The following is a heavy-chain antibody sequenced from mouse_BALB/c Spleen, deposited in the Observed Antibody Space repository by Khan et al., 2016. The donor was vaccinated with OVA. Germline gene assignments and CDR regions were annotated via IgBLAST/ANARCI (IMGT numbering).Heavy chain of an antibody. CDR2: IWSGGNT. D-gene: IGHD2-12*01. Sequence: QVQLQQSGPGLVQPSQSLSITCTVSGFSLTTYGIHWVRQSPGKSLEWLGVIWSGGNTDYNAPFISRLSITKDNSKSQVFFTMNSLQADDSAIYYCARNSDRYDFTYWGQGTLVTVS. V-gene: IGHV2-2*01. CDR1: GFSLTTYG. CDR3: ARNSDRYDFTY. J-gene: IGHJ3*01.